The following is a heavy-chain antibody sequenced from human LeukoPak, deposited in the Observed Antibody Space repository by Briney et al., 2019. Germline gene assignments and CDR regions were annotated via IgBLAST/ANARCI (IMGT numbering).Heavy chain of an antibody. V-gene: IGHV4-59*12. CDR1: GGSFSSYY. D-gene: IGHD3-10*01. CDR2: IYYSGST. J-gene: IGHJ4*02. Sequence: SETLSLTCTVSGGSFSSYYWSWIRQPPGKGLEWIGSIYYSGSTYYNPSLKSRVTISVDTSKNQFSLKLSSVTAADTAVYYCARHTMVRGGLDYWGQGTLVTVSS. CDR3: ARHTMVRGGLDY.